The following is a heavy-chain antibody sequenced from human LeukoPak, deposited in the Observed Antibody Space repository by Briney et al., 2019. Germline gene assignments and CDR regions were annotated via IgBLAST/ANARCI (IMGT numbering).Heavy chain of an antibody. V-gene: IGHV3-13*01. CDR3: ARVSKNSSGWSAYDS. D-gene: IGHD6-19*01. Sequence: GGSLRLSCAASGFTFSNYDMHWVRQGTGKGLDWVSAIGTAGDTYYPGSVKGRFTISRENAKNSLYLQMNSLRPGDTAVYYCARVSKNSSGWSAYDSWGQGTLVTVSS. CDR1: GFTFSNYD. J-gene: IGHJ4*02. CDR2: IGTAGDT.